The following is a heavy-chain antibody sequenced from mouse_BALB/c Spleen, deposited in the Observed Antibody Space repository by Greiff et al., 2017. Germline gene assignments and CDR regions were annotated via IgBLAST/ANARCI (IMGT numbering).Heavy chain of an antibody. J-gene: IGHJ4*01. CDR2: ISYSGST. D-gene: IGHD1-2*01. CDR1: GYSITSDYA. CDR3: ARDYGWDAMDY. Sequence: VQLKESGPGLVKPSQSLSLTCTVTGYSITSDYAWNWIRQFPGNKLEWMGYISYSGSTSYNPSLKSRISITRDTSKNQFFLQLNSVTTEDTATYYCARDYGWDAMDYWGQGTSVTVSS. V-gene: IGHV3-2*02.